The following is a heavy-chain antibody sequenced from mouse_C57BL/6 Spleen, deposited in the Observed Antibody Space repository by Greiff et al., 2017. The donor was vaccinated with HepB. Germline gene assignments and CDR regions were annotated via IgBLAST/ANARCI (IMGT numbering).Heavy chain of an antibody. CDR2: IDPEDGET. V-gene: IGHV14-2*01. D-gene: IGHD2-4*01. CDR1: GFNIKDYY. Sequence: VQLKESGAELVKPGASVKLSCTASGFNIKDYYMHWVKQRTEQGLEWMGRIDPEDGETKYAPKFQGKATITADTSSNKDYLQLSSLTSEDTAVYYCTRSFMSTRGHWYFDVWGTGTTVTVSS. CDR3: TRSFMSTRGHWYFDV. J-gene: IGHJ1*03.